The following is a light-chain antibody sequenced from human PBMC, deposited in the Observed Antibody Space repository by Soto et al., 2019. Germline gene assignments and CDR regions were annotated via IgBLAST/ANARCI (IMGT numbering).Light chain of an antibody. CDR1: TGAVTSGNY. J-gene: IGLJ3*02. CDR3: LLYYGGAHLV. V-gene: IGLV7-43*01. Sequence: QTVVTQEPSLTVSPGGTVTLTCASNTGAVTSGNYASWFQQKPGQAPRTLIYTTNNKHSWTPARFSGSLLGDKAALTVSGVQPEDEADYFCLLYYGGAHLVFGGGTKVTVL. CDR2: TTN.